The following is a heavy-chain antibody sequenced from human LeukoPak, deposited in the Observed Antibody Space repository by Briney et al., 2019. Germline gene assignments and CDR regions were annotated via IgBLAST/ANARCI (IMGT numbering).Heavy chain of an antibody. Sequence: ASVKVSCKASGYTFTGYYIDWVRQAPGQGLEWMGWINSDSGGTNYAQKFQGRATMTRDTSTSTAYMELSSLRSDDTASYYCARDTITVTTPYFDYWGQGTLVTVPS. D-gene: IGHD4-17*01. J-gene: IGHJ4*02. CDR3: ARDTITVTTPYFDY. V-gene: IGHV1-2*02. CDR2: INSDSGGT. CDR1: GYTFTGYY.